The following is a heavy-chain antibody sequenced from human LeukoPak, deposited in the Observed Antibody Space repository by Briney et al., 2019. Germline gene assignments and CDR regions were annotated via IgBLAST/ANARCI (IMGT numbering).Heavy chain of an antibody. J-gene: IGHJ3*02. CDR2: FNPTGRP. Sequence: ASVKVSCKASGYTFNTHYMHWVRQAPGQGLEWMGMFNPTGRPRYAQKFQGRVSMTRDTSTSTVSMELSSLRSDDTAVYYCARDRGLWELPHDAFDIWGQGTMVTVSS. V-gene: IGHV1-46*02. CDR1: GYTFNTHY. D-gene: IGHD1-26*01. CDR3: ARDRGLWELPHDAFDI.